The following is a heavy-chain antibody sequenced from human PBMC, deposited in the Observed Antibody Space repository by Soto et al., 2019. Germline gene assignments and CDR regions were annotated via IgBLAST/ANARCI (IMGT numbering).Heavy chain of an antibody. J-gene: IGHJ5*02. CDR3: ARQMVSSGWHYGNWFDP. CDR2: IIPIFNAA. Sequence: QVQLVQSGAEVKKPGSSVKVSCKVSGGTFSTYAISWVRQAPGQGLERMGGIIPIFNAAKYAQKFQGSVTITADKSTSTAHMELSSLRSEDTAVYYCARQMVSSGWHYGNWFDPWGQGTPVTVSS. D-gene: IGHD6-19*01. CDR1: GGTFSTYA. V-gene: IGHV1-69*06.